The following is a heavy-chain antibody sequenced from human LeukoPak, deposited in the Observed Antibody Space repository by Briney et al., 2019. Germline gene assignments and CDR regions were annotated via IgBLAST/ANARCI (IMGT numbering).Heavy chain of an antibody. D-gene: IGHD1-26*01. CDR3: ARGRESGSYFKDY. V-gene: IGHV4-34*01. Sequence: SETLSLTCAVYGGSFSGYYWSWIRQPPGKGLEWIGEINHSGSTNYNPSLKSRVTISADTSKNQFSLKLSSVTAADTAVYYCARGRESGSYFKDYWGQGTLVTVSS. CDR1: GGSFSGYY. CDR2: INHSGST. J-gene: IGHJ4*02.